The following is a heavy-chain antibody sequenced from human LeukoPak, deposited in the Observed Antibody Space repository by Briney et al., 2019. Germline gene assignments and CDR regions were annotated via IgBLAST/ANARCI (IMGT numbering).Heavy chain of an antibody. CDR3: ARSMFYCSSTSCYYFDY. V-gene: IGHV1-18*01. Sequence: ASVKVSCKASGHTFTSYGISWVRQAPGQGLEWMGWISAYNGNANYAQKLQGRVTMTTDTSTSTAYMELRSLRSDDTAVYYCARSMFYCSSTSCYYFDYWRQGTLVTVSS. CDR2: ISAYNGNA. D-gene: IGHD2-2*01. CDR1: GHTFTSYG. J-gene: IGHJ4*02.